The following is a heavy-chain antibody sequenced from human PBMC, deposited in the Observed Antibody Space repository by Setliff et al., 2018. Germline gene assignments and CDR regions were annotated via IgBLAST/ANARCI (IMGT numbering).Heavy chain of an antibody. V-gene: IGHV4-39*01. J-gene: IGHJ3*02. CDR1: GGSISSSSYY. D-gene: IGHD1-26*01. CDR2: IYYSGST. Sequence: SETLSLTCTVSGGSISSSSYYWGWIRQPPGKGLEWIGSIYYSGSTYYNPSLKSRVTISVDTSKNQFSLKLSSVTAADTAVHYCARRIRSGSYWSGAFDIWGQGTMVTVSS. CDR3: ARRIRSGSYWSGAFDI.